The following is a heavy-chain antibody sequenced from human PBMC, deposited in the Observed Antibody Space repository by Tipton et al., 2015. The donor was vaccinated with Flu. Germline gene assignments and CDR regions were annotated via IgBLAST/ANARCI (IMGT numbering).Heavy chain of an antibody. CDR1: GFNFKSYW. J-gene: IGHJ4*02. Sequence: SLRLSCAASGFNFKSYWMTWVRQAPGKGLEWVANMNQDGSVNYCVDSVKGRFTMSRDNVKNPLYLQMNSLRAEDTAVYYCARHPDSAFDFRGQGTLVTVSS. D-gene: IGHD2-15*01. CDR2: MNQDGSVN. CDR3: ARHPDSAFDF. V-gene: IGHV3-7*01.